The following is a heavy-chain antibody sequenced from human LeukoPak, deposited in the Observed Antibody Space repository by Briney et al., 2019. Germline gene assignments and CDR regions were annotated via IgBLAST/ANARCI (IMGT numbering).Heavy chain of an antibody. CDR2: ISYGGSNK. CDR3: AKPPYYYDSSGYYLDY. CDR1: GFTFSSYG. J-gene: IGHJ4*02. Sequence: GGSLRLSCAASGFTFSSYGMHWVRQAPGKGLEWVAVISYGGSNKYYADSVKGRFTISRDNSKNTLYLQMNSLRAEDTAVYYCAKPPYYYDSSGYYLDYWGQGTLVTVSS. V-gene: IGHV3-30*18. D-gene: IGHD3-22*01.